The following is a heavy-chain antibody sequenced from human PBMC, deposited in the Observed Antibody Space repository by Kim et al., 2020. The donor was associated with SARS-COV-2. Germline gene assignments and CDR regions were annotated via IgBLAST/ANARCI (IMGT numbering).Heavy chain of an antibody. CDR2: VSDRGTT. D-gene: IGHD3-22*01. Sequence: SETLSLTCTVSGGTVSGGQISIYYLGWVRKPPGKGLEWMGYVSDRGTTNYNPSLKSRVTTSVDTSKTHLSLHLNSVTAADAAIDYCGRFWHYDSRGYHGFDYWGQGILVTFPS. V-gene: IGHV4-61*03. CDR3: GRFWHYDSRGYHGFDY. CDR1: GGTVSGGQISIYY. J-gene: IGHJ4*02.